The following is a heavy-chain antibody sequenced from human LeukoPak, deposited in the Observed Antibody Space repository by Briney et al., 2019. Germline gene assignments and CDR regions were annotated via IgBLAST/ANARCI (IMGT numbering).Heavy chain of an antibody. CDR3: ARGDGGSYQGSFDY. CDR1: GFTFSSYW. V-gene: IGHV3-74*01. Sequence: GGSLRLSCAASGFTFSSYWMHWVRQAPGKGLVWVSRIKSDDSSTSYADSVKGRFTISRDNAKNTLYLQMNSLRAEDTAVYYCARGDGGSYQGSFDYWGQGTLVTVSS. CDR2: IKSDDSST. J-gene: IGHJ4*02. D-gene: IGHD1-26*01.